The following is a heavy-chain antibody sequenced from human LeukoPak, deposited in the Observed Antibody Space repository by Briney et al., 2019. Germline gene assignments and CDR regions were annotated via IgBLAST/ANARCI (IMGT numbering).Heavy chain of an antibody. CDR2: IYYSGST. D-gene: IGHD3-3*01. J-gene: IGHJ4*02. CDR1: GGSISSGDYY. CDR3: ARDAYYVYYFDY. Sequence: NASETLSLTCTVSGGSISSGDYYWSWIRQPPGKGLEWIGYIYYSGSTYYNPSLKSRVTISVDTSKNQFSLKLISVTAADTAVYYCARDAYYVYYFDYWGQGTLVTVSS. V-gene: IGHV4-30-4*01.